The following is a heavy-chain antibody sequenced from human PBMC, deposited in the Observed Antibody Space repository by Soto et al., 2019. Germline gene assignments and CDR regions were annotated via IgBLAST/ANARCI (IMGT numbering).Heavy chain of an antibody. CDR2: INWNSGSI. Sequence: SLSLSCAASGCTFDDYAMHWVRQVPGKGLEWVSGINWNSGSIGYGDSVKGRFAISRDNAKNSLHLQMNSLSAEDTAFYYCVKDESINWYSGHFRHWGQGTLVTVSS. J-gene: IGHJ1*01. V-gene: IGHV3-9*01. CDR1: GCTFDDYA. D-gene: IGHD6-13*01. CDR3: VKDESINWYSGHFRH.